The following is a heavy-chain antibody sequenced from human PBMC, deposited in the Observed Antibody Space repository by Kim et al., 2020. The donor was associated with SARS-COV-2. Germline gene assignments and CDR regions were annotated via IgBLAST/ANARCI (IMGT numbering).Heavy chain of an antibody. V-gene: IGHV3-7*03. CDR3: ARGYGDYGDWDWFDP. D-gene: IGHD4-17*01. Sequence: VDSVKDRFTISRDNAKSSLYLQMNSLRAEDTAVYYCARGYGDYGDWDWFDPWGQGTLVTVSS. J-gene: IGHJ5*02.